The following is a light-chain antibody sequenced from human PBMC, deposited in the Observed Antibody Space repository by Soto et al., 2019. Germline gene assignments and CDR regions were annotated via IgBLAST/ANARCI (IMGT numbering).Light chain of an antibody. CDR2: DAS. Sequence: EIVMTQSPATLSVSPGERATLSCRASQTVSSNLDWYQQKPGQSPRLLIFDASSRATGTPARFSGSGSETDFTLTISSLEPEDFALYHCLQRAAWPLTFGPGTKVDIK. V-gene: IGKV3-11*01. CDR3: LQRAAWPLT. CDR1: QTVSSN. J-gene: IGKJ3*01.